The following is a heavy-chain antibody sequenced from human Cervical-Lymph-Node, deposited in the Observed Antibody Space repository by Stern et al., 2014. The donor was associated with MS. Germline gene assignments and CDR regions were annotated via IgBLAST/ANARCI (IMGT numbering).Heavy chain of an antibody. D-gene: IGHD4-17*01. J-gene: IGHJ4*02. V-gene: IGHV3-53*01. Sequence: EVQLEESGGRLMQPGGSLRLSCAASGFTVRSNYMTWVRQAPGKGLESVSVIYSSGSTYYADSVKGRFTISRDDSKNALYLQMNSLRAEDTAVYYCARGKAYGDYDYWGQGTLVTVSS. CDR1: GFTVRSNY. CDR3: ARGKAYGDYDY. CDR2: IYSSGST.